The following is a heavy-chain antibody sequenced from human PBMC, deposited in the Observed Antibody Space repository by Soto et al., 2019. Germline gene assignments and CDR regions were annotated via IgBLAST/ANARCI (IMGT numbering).Heavy chain of an antibody. Sequence: GASVKVSCKVSGYTLTELSMHWVRQAPGKGLEWMGGFDPEDGETIYAQKFQGRVTMTEDTSTDTAYMELSSLRSEDTAVYYCATDIPTGTTISEDHFDYWGQGTLVTVPS. CDR2: FDPEDGET. CDR3: ATDIPTGTTISEDHFDY. V-gene: IGHV1-24*01. J-gene: IGHJ4*02. CDR1: GYTLTELS. D-gene: IGHD1-1*01.